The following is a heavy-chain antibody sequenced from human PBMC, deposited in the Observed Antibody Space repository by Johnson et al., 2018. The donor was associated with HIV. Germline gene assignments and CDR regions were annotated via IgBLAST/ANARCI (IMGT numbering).Heavy chain of an antibody. CDR1: GFTFRDYY. CDR2: IYSGGST. CDR3: AKDDYGDLWVGAFDI. V-gene: IGHV3-66*01. J-gene: IGHJ3*02. Sequence: VYLVESGGDLVQPGGSLRLSCAASGFTFRDYYMSWVRQAPGKGLEWVSVIYSGGSTYYADSVKGRFTISRDNSKNTVLLQMNSLRVEDTAVYYCAKDDYGDLWVGAFDIWGQGTMVTVSS. D-gene: IGHD4-17*01.